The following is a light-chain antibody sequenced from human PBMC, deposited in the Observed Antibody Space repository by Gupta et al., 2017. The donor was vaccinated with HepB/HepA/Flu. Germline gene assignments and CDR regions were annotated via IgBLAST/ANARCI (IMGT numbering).Light chain of an antibody. CDR1: QSVSSSF. J-gene: IGKJ3*01. CDR2: GAS. V-gene: IGKV3-20*01. Sequence: EIVLTQSPGTLSLSPGERATLSCRASQSVSSSFLAWYQQKPGQAPRLLIYGASSRATGTPDRFSGSGSGTDFTLTISRLEPEDFAVYYCQQYGSLFTFGPGTKVEIK. CDR3: QQYGSLFT.